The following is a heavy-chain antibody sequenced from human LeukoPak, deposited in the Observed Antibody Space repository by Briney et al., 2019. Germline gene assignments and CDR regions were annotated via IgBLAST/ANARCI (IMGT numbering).Heavy chain of an antibody. CDR3: ARDILAIAAAGCFDY. V-gene: IGHV3-21*01. CDR2: ISSSSSYI. D-gene: IGHD6-13*01. CDR1: GFTFSTNS. J-gene: IGHJ4*02. Sequence: TPGGSLRLSCAASGFTFSTNSMNWVRQAPRKGLEWVSSISSSSSYIYYADSVKGRFTISRDNAKNSLYLQMNSLRAEDTAVYYCARDILAIAAAGCFDYWGQGTLVTVSS.